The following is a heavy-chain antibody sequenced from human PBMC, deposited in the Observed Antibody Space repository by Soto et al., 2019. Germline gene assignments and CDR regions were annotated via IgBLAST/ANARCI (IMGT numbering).Heavy chain of an antibody. Sequence: QVQLQESGPGLVKPSQTLSLTCTVSGGSISSGDYYWSWIRQPPGKGLEWIGYMYYSGSTYYNPSLMSRVTLSLDTSKNQFSLKLSSVTAADTAVYYCARYSGYEGLRFDPWGQGTLVTVSS. CDR3: ARYSGYEGLRFDP. D-gene: IGHD5-12*01. V-gene: IGHV4-30-4*01. J-gene: IGHJ5*02. CDR2: MYYSGST. CDR1: GGSISSGDYY.